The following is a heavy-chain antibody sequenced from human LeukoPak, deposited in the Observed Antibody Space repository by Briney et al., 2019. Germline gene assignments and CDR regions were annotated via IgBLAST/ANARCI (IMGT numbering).Heavy chain of an antibody. CDR1: GGTFSSYA. J-gene: IGHJ4*02. CDR3: ALKVGATWGTGWYFDY. V-gene: IGHV1-69*13. Sequence: SVKVSCKASGGTFSSYAISWVRQAPGQGLEWMGRIVPIFGTANYAQKFQGRVTITADESTSTAYMELSSLRSEDTAVYYCALKVGATWGTGWYFDYWGQGTLVTVSS. D-gene: IGHD1-26*01. CDR2: IVPIFGTA.